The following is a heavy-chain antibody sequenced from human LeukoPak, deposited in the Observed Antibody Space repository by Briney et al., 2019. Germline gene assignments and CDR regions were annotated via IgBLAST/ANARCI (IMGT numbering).Heavy chain of an antibody. CDR3: AKDLSRYCSGGSCYYH. CDR1: GFTFSSYG. CDR2: IRYDGSNK. Sequence: GGSLRLSCAASGFTFSSYGMHWVRQAPGKGLEWVAFIRYDGSNKYYADSVKGRFTISRDNSKNTLYLQMNSLRAEDAAVYYCAKDLSRYCSGGSCYYHWGQGTLVTVSS. J-gene: IGHJ5*02. V-gene: IGHV3-30*02. D-gene: IGHD2-15*01.